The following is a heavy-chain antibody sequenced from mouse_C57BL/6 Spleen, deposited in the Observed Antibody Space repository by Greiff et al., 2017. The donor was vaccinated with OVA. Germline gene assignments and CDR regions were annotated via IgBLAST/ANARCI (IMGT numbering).Heavy chain of an antibody. D-gene: IGHD2-12*01. V-gene: IGHV1-59*01. J-gene: IGHJ4*01. Sequence: QVQLQQPGAELVRPGTSVKLSCKASGYTFTSYWMHWVKQRPGQGLEWIGVIDPSDSYTNYNQKFKGKATLTVDTSSSTAYMQLSSLTSEDSAVYYCARRATTGGYYYAMDYWGQGTSVTVSS. CDR1: GYTFTSYW. CDR2: IDPSDSYT. CDR3: ARRATTGGYYYAMDY.